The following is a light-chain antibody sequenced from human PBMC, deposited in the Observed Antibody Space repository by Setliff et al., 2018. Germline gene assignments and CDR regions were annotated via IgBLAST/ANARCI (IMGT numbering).Light chain of an antibody. CDR2: DVG. CDR1: SSDVGGYNH. CDR3: SSYTGSNSHA. Sequence: QSALTQPASVSGSPGQSITISCTGSSSDVGGYNHVSWYQQHPGKAPKLMIYDVGKRPSGVSNRFSGSKSGNTASLTISGLQAEDEADYYCSSYTGSNSHAFGTGTKAPS. V-gene: IGLV2-14*01. J-gene: IGLJ1*01.